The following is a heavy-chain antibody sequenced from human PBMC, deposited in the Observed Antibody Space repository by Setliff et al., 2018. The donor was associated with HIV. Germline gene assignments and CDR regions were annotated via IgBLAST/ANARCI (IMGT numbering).Heavy chain of an antibody. V-gene: IGHV1-2*06. J-gene: IGHJ3*02. Sequence: AASVKVSCKASGYTFTGYFIHWVRQAPGQGLEWVGRINPTSGDTNFAQRFQGRITMTRDTSISTAYLDLNRLRSDDTAVYYCAREYDVSTGYYISAFDIWGQGTMVTVSS. D-gene: IGHD3-9*01. CDR1: GYTFTGYF. CDR2: INPTSGDT. CDR3: AREYDVSTGYYISAFDI.